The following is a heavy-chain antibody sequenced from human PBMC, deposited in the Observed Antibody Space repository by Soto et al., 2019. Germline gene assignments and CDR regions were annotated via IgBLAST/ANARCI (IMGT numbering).Heavy chain of an antibody. Sequence: ASVKVSCKASGGTFSSYTISWVRQAPGQGLEWMGRIIPILGIANYAQKFQGRVTITADKSTRTAYMELSSLRSEDTAVYYCARSLSPSSGPDDYYYYYYMDVWGKGTTVTVSS. CDR3: ARSLSPSSGPDDYYYYYYMDV. D-gene: IGHD3-22*01. V-gene: IGHV1-69*02. J-gene: IGHJ6*03. CDR1: GGTFSSYT. CDR2: IIPILGIA.